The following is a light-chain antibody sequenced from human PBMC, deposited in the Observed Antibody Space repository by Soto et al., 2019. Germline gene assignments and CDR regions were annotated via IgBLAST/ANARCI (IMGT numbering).Light chain of an antibody. J-gene: IGLJ1*01. CDR1: SSDVGGYKY. CDR3: SSFSSSSTPYV. CDR2: EVN. Sequence: QSVLTQPASVSGSPGQSITISCTGTSSDVGGYKYVSWYQQHPGKAPKLMIFEVNSRPSGVSNRFSGSKSGNTASLTISGLRADDEADYYCSSFSSSSTPYVFGTGTKVTAL. V-gene: IGLV2-14*01.